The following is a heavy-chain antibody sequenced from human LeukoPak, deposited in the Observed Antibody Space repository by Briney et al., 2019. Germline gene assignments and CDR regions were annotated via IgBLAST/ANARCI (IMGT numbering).Heavy chain of an antibody. V-gene: IGHV3-48*01. CDR2: ISSDGGTR. CDR3: VLSFISLMPVMRGGGFDI. D-gene: IGHD3-22*01. J-gene: IGHJ3*02. Sequence: PGESLRLSCAASSGFTFSEYTMNWVRQAPGKGLEWISYISSDGGTRFYADSVKGRFTSSRDNAKKSHYLQMNSLRAEDTAVYYCVLSFISLMPVMRGGGFDIWGQGTMVTASS. CDR1: GFTFSEYT.